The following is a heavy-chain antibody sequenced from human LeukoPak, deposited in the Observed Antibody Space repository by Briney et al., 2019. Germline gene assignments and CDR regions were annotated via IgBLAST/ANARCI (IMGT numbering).Heavy chain of an antibody. CDR3: ATLTGTTLIDY. D-gene: IGHD1-7*01. J-gene: IGHJ4*02. Sequence: SETLSLTCTVSGGSISSYYWSWIRRPPGKGLEWIGYIYYSGSTNYNPSLKSRVTISVDTSKNQFSLKLSSVTAADTAVYYCATLTGTTLIDYWGQGTLVTVTS. V-gene: IGHV4-59*01. CDR2: IYYSGST. CDR1: GGSISSYY.